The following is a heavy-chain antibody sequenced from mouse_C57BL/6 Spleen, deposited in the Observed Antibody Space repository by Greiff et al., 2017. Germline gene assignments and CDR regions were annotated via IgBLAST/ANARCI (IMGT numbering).Heavy chain of an antibody. CDR3: ARDGQLSGPWFAY. CDR2: IDPNSGGT. D-gene: IGHD3-2*02. Sequence: QVQLQQPGAELVKPGASVKLSCKASGYTFTSYWMHWVKQRPGRGLEWIGRIDPNSGGTKYNEKFKSKATLTVDKPSSTAYMQLSSLTSEDSAVYYCARDGQLSGPWFAYWGQGTLVTVSA. CDR1: GYTFTSYW. V-gene: IGHV1-72*01. J-gene: IGHJ3*01.